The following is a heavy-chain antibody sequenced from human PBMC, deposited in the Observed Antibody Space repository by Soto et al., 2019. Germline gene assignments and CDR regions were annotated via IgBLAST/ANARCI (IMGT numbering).Heavy chain of an antibody. J-gene: IGHJ5*02. CDR3: ARHYADIVLMVYAIPDNWFDP. D-gene: IGHD2-8*01. CDR1: GGSISSSSYY. V-gene: IGHV4-39*01. CDR2: IYYSGST. Sequence: PSETLSLTCTFSGGSISSSSYYWGWIRQPPGKGLEWIGSIYYSGSTYYNPSLKSRVTISVDTSKNQFSLKLSSVTAADTAVYYCARHYADIVLMVYAIPDNWFDPWGQGTLVTVSS.